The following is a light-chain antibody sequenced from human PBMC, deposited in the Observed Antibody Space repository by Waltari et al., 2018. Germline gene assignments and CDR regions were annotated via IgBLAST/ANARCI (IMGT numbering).Light chain of an antibody. CDR3: QQSYSPLT. Sequence: DFQMTQSPSSLSASVGDRVTITCRASQSISTYLNWYQQKPGKAPNFLIYAASSLQSGVPSRFSVSGSGTDITLTISSLQSEEFATYYCQQSYSPLTFGGGTKVEIK. CDR1: QSISTY. V-gene: IGKV1-39*01. CDR2: AAS. J-gene: IGKJ4*01.